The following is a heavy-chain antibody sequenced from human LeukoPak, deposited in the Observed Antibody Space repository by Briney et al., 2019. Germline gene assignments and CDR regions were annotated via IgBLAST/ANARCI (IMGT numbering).Heavy chain of an antibody. CDR3: AREDGYCSGGNCYSYFDS. CDR2: ISFDGNTI. D-gene: IGHD2-15*01. Sequence: GGSLRLSCAASGFPFNTYAMHWFRQAPGKGLEWVAVISFDGNTIYYVDSVKGRFTISRDNSRDTLYLQMYSLRAEDTAVYFCAREDGYCSGGNCYSYFDSWGQGTLVTVSS. J-gene: IGHJ4*02. CDR1: GFPFNTYA. V-gene: IGHV3-30-3*01.